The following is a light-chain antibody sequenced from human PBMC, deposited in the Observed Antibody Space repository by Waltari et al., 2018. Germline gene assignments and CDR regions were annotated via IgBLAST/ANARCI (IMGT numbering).Light chain of an antibody. V-gene: IGKV3-15*01. Sequence: ETVMIQSPATLSVSPGERATLSCRASQSVSNNVAGVQQPLGQAPRLLIYAASSSSTNSPGRFGGSGSGTYFTLAISSRQAEDFAVYYCQQYDGWPDTFGQGTVLEI. CDR1: QSVSNN. J-gene: IGKJ2*01. CDR2: AAS. CDR3: QQYDGWPDT.